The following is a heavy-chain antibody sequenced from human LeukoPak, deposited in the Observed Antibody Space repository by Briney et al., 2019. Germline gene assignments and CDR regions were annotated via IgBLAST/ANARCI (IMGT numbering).Heavy chain of an antibody. CDR1: GGSISSYY. Sequence: SETLSLTCTVSGGSISSYYWSWIRRPPGKGLEWIGYIYYSGSTNYNPSLKSRVTISVDTSKNQFSLKLSSVTAADTAVCYCARDKEGDGYNTNRGAFDIWGQGTMVTVSS. D-gene: IGHD5-24*01. V-gene: IGHV4-59*01. CDR2: IYYSGST. CDR3: ARDKEGDGYNTNRGAFDI. J-gene: IGHJ3*02.